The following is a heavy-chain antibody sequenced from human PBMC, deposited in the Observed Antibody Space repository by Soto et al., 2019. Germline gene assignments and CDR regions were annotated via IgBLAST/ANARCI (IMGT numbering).Heavy chain of an antibody. Sequence: ASVKVSCKASGFTFTSSAVQWVRQARGQRLEWIGWIVVGSGNTNYAQKFQERVTITRDMSTSTAYMELSSLRSEDTAVYYCAASGTGYYVMDVWGQGTTVTVSS. CDR1: GFTFTSSA. J-gene: IGHJ6*02. CDR2: IVVGSGNT. D-gene: IGHD1-26*01. CDR3: AASGTGYYVMDV. V-gene: IGHV1-58*01.